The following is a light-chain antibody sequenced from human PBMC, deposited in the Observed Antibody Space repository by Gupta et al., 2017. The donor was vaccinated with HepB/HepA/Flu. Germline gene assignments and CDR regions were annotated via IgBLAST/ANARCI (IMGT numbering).Light chain of an antibody. V-gene: IGKV3-20*01. CDR2: GAS. CDR3: QQYGSSLSIT. CDR1: QSVSSSY. Sequence: EIVLTQSPGTLSLSPGERATLSCRASQSVSSSYLAWFQQKPGQAPRLLFYGASSRATGIPDSFSGSGSGTDFTLTISRLEPEDFAVYYCQQYGSSLSITFGQGTRLEIK. J-gene: IGKJ5*01.